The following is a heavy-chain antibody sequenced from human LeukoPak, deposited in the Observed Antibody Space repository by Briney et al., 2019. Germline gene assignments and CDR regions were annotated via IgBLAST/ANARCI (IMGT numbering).Heavy chain of an antibody. CDR2: INPNSGGT. D-gene: IGHD6-13*01. CDR1: GYTFTGYY. V-gene: IGHV1-2*02. J-gene: IGHJ5*02. CDR3: ARDESRSWYSYRFDP. Sequence: ASVKVSCKASGYTFTGYYMHWVRQAPGQGLEWMGWINPNSGGTNYAQKFQGRVTMTRDTSISTAYMELSRLRSDDTAVYYCARDESRSWYSYRFDPWGQGTLVTVS.